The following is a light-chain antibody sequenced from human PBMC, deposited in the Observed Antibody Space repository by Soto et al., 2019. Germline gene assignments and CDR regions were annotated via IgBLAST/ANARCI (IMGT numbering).Light chain of an antibody. CDR2: ETS. CDR3: QQYGSSPPVT. V-gene: IGKV3-20*01. Sequence: EIVLTQSPGTLSLSPGERATLSCRASQSVSSGYLAWYQQKPGQPPRVLIYETSSRATGIPDRFSGSGSGTDFTLTISSLEPEDFAVYYCQQYGSSPPVTFGPGTKVDSK. J-gene: IGKJ3*01. CDR1: QSVSSGY.